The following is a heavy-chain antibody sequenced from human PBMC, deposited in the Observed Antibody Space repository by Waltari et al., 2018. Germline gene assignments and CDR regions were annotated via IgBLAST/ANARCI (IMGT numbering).Heavy chain of an antibody. CDR1: GGSISSGGYS. D-gene: IGHD3-10*01. V-gene: IGHV4-31*03. CDR3: ARVHYGSGGIDY. J-gene: IGHJ4*02. Sequence: QVQLQESGPGLVKPSQTLSLTCTVSGGSISSGGYSWSWIRQHPGKGLEWIGYIYYSGSTYYNPSLKSRVTISVDTSKNQFSLKLSSVTAADTAVYYCARVHYGSGGIDYWGQGTLVTVSS. CDR2: IYYSGST.